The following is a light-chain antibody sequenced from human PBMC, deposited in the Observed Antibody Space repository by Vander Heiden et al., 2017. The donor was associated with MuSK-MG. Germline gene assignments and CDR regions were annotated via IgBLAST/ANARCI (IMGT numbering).Light chain of an antibody. CDR3: QYRSNWLT. J-gene: IGKJ4*01. Sequence: EVVLTHSAATLSFSPGRRTTLSSRDSQSVNIYLVWYQQKPGQAPRLLIYDASKGASGIQGRFSGSGSGKDFTLTISSLEHEDFAVYYLQYRSNWLTFGGGTKVEIK. V-gene: IGKV3-11*01. CDR1: QSVNIY. CDR2: DAS.